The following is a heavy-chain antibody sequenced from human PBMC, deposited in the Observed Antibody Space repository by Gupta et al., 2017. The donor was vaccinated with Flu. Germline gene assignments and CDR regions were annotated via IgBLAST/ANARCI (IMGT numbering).Heavy chain of an antibody. V-gene: IGHV1-2*06. CDR2: INPNSGGT. Sequence: PGQGLEWMGRINPNSGGTKYAQKFQGRVTMTRDTSINTAYMELSSLRSDDAAVYYCARVGYCSTTSCYEPFDSWGQGTLLNVSS. D-gene: IGHD2-2*01. J-gene: IGHJ4*02. CDR3: ARVGYCSTTSCYEPFDS.